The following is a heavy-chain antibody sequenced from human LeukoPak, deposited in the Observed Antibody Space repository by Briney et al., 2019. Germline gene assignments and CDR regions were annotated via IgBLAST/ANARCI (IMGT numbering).Heavy chain of an antibody. Sequence: SETLSLTCAVYGGSFSGYYWSWIRQPPGKGLEWIGEINHSGSTYYNPSLKSRVTISVDTSKNQFSLKLSSVTAADTAVYYCARDRPYVLLWFGESSYYMDVWGKGTTVTISS. D-gene: IGHD3-10*01. V-gene: IGHV4-34*01. CDR1: GGSFSGYY. CDR3: ARDRPYVLLWFGESSYYMDV. J-gene: IGHJ6*03. CDR2: INHSGST.